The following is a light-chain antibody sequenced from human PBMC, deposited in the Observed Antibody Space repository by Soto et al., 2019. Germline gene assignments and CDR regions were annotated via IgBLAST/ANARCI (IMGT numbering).Light chain of an antibody. CDR3: QQYSSSAQT. J-gene: IGKJ1*01. Sequence: EIVLTQSPGTLSLSPGERATLSCRASQSVSSSYLAWYQQKPGQAPRLLIYGASNRTTGIPERICGSGSGTDITITISKQAPEYFAVYCCQQYSSSAQTCGQATKVEIK. CDR2: GAS. CDR1: QSVSSSY. V-gene: IGKV3-20*01.